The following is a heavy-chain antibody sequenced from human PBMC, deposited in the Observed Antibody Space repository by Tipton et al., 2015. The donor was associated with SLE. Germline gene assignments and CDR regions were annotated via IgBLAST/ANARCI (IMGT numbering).Heavy chain of an antibody. D-gene: IGHD1-1*01. CDR1: GDSVSSYY. J-gene: IGHJ6*03. V-gene: IGHV4-59*02. CDR2: IYDSGGP. Sequence: GLVKPSETLSLTCTVSGDSVSSYYWSWIRQPPGKGPEWIGYIYDSGGPNYSPSLKSRVTISEDTSKNQFSLKLSSVTAADTAVYYCARDSREGTGYYYYYYMDVWGKGTTVTVSS. CDR3: ARDSREGTGYYYYYYMDV.